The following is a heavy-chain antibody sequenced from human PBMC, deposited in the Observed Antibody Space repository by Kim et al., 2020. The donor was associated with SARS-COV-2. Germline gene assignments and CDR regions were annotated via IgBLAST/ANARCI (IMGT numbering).Heavy chain of an antibody. V-gene: IGHV3-23*01. CDR2: VSASGGST. D-gene: IGHD3-22*01. J-gene: IGHJ4*02. CDR1: GFTFSTNA. Sequence: GGSLRLSCAASGFTFSTNAMSWVRQAPGKGLEWVSVVSASGGSTYYTDSVKGRFTISRDNSKNTLYLQMNSLRAEDTAVYYCAKVFSGYCDYWGQGTLVTVSS. CDR3: AKVFSGYCDY.